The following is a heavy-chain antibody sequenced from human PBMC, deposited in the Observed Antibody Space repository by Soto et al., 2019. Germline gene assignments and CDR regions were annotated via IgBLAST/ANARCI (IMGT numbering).Heavy chain of an antibody. V-gene: IGHV4-30-4*01. CDR2: IYYSGST. CDR1: GGSISSGDYY. D-gene: IGHD3-22*01. J-gene: IGHJ4*02. Sequence: QVQLQESGPGLVKPSQTLSLTCTVSGGSISSGDYYWSWIRQPPGKGLEWIGYIYYSGSTYYNPSLKSRVTISVDTSKHQFSLKLSSVTAADTAVYYCAREVVGEGYYDSSGYYYFDYWGQGTLVTVSS. CDR3: AREVVGEGYYDSSGYYYFDY.